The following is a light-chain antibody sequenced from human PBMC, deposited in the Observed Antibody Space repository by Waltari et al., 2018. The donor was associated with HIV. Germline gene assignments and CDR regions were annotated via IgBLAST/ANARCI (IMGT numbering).Light chain of an antibody. J-gene: IGKJ4*01. V-gene: IGKV2-28*01. Sequence: DIVMTQSPLSLPVPPRVSASISFRSSQSLLHSNGYNYLGWYLQKPGQSPQRLIYLGSNRASGVPDRFSGSASGTNFTLQISRVEAEDVGIYYCMQALQTPPTFGGGTNVEVK. CDR2: LGS. CDR1: QSLLHSNGYNY. CDR3: MQALQTPPT.